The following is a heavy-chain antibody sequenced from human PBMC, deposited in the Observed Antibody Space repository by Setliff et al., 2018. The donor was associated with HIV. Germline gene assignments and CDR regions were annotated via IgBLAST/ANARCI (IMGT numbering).Heavy chain of an antibody. D-gene: IGHD2-2*02. Sequence: KPSVTLSLTCNISGVSIDSHYWSWIRQAAGQELEWIGRLHLSGKSNYNPSLKSRITLSVDKSKNQFSLQLKSMTVADTAKYFCARSGYTRTMPAFNLWGQGTAVTVSS. J-gene: IGHJ3*01. CDR1: GVSIDSHY. CDR3: ARSGYTRTMPAFNL. CDR2: LHLSGKS. V-gene: IGHV4-4*07.